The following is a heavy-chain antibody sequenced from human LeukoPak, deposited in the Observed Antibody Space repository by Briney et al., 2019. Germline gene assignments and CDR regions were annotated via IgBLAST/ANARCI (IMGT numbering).Heavy chain of an antibody. D-gene: IGHD6-6*01. CDR1: GFTFSSYW. CDR3: AKTQLDPPYYYYYYYMDV. CDR2: IYSDGSRT. V-gene: IGHV3-74*01. Sequence: GGSLRLSCAASGFTFSSYWMHWVRQGPGKGLVWVSRIYSDGSRTTYADSVKGRFTISGDNAKNTLYLQMNSLRAEDTAVYYCAKTQLDPPYYYYYYYMDVWGKGTTVTVSS. J-gene: IGHJ6*03.